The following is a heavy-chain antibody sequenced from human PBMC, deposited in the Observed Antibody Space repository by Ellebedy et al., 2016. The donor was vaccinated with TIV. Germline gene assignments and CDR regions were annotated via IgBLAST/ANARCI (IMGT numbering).Heavy chain of an antibody. D-gene: IGHD3-10*01. CDR3: VRARDRQRSLDC. CDR2: VHSGDTP. J-gene: IGHJ4*02. V-gene: IGHV3-53*01. CDR1: TFSVTSSY. Sequence: PGGSLRLSCEGSTFSVTSSYMGWVRQAPGKGLQWVSVVHSGDTPRYTDSVRGRFSISRDDWTNIIYLQMNSLRAEDTAVYYCVRARDRQRSLDCWGQGALVTVSS.